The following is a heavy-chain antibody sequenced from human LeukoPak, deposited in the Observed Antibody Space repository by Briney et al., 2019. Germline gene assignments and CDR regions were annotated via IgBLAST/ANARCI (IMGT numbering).Heavy chain of an antibody. D-gene: IGHD1-26*01. CDR2: INPNSGGT. V-gene: IGHV1-2*02. CDR1: GYTFTGYY. CDR3: ARDPSGGSYMD. Sequence: GASVTVSCKASGYTFTGYYMHWVRQAPGQGLEWMGWINPNSGGTNYAQKFQGRVTMTRDTSISPAYMELSRLRSDDTAVYYCARDPSGGSYMDWGQGTLVTVSS. J-gene: IGHJ4*02.